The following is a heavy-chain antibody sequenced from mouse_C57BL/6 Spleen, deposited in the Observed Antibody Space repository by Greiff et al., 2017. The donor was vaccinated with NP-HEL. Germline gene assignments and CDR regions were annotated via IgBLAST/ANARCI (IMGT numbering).Heavy chain of an antibody. V-gene: IGHV1-52*01. J-gene: IGHJ1*03. CDR2: IDPSDSET. CDR1: GYTFTSYW. Sequence: VQLQQPGAELVRPGSSVKLSCKASGYTFTSYWMHWVKQRPIQGLEWIGNIDPSDSETHYNQKFKDKATLTVDKSSSTAYMQLSSLTSEDSAVYYCARPFSYYGSSYWYFDVWGTGTTVTVSS. CDR3: ARPFSYYGSSYWYFDV. D-gene: IGHD1-1*01.